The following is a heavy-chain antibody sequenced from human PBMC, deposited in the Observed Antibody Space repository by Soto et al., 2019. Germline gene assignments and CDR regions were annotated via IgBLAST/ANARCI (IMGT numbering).Heavy chain of an antibody. CDR2: TFSGGST. CDR1: GFTVTTNY. J-gene: IGHJ6*02. V-gene: IGHV3-53*01. Sequence: GSVRLSCLASGFTVTTNYMIWVRQPPGKGLEWVSTTFSGGSTNYADSVRGRFSISRDNSKNTVYLQMNNLRVEDTAVYYCAKKSPSSIQGWAFAMDVWGQGTTVTVS. D-gene: IGHD1-26*01. CDR3: AKKSPSSIQGWAFAMDV.